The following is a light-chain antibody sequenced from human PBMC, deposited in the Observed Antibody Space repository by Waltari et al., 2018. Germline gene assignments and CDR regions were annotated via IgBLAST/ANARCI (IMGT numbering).Light chain of an antibody. Sequence: EIVLTQTPGTLSLSPGEGATLSCRASQSVSSIYLAWYQQKPGRAPRLFIYGASNRATGIPHRFSVSGSGTDFSLTISSLEPEDFAVYYCQQYGTSPPMYTFGQGTNLEIK. CDR3: QQYGTSPPMYT. CDR2: GAS. V-gene: IGKV3-20*01. CDR1: QSVSSIY. J-gene: IGKJ2*01.